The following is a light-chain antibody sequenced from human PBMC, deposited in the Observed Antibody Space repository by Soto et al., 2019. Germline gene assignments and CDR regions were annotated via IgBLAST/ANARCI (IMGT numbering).Light chain of an antibody. CDR3: ISSAGSNLLYV. CDR2: EVS. J-gene: IGLJ1*01. CDR1: SSDVGGYNY. V-gene: IGLV2-8*01. Sequence: QSVLTQPPSASGSPGQSVTISCTGTSSDVGGYNYVSWYQQHPGKAPKLMIYEVSKRPSGVPDRFSGSKSGNTASLTVSGLQAEDEADYYCISSAGSNLLYVFGTGTKLTVL.